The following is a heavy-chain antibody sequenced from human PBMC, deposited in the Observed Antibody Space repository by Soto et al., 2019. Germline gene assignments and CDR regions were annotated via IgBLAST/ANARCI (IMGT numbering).Heavy chain of an antibody. J-gene: IGHJ4*02. Sequence: GGSLRLSCAASGFTVSSNYMSWVRQAPGKGLEWVSVIYSGGSTYYADSVKGRFTISRDNSKNTLYLQMNSLRAEDTAVYYCARDRFGLPLWYWGQGTLVTVSS. D-gene: IGHD2-21*01. CDR1: GFTVSSNY. V-gene: IGHV3-66*01. CDR2: IYSGGST. CDR3: ARDRFGLPLWY.